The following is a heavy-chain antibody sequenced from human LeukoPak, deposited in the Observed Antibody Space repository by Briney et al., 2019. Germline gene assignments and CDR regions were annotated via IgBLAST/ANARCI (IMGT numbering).Heavy chain of an antibody. Sequence: SETLSLTCTVSGGSISSYYWSWIRQPPGKGLEWIGYIYYSGSTNYNPSLKSRVTISVDTSKNQFSLKLSSVTAADTAVYYCARDGYVATGFDYWGQGTLVTVSS. D-gene: IGHD1-14*01. J-gene: IGHJ4*02. V-gene: IGHV4-59*12. CDR1: GGSISSYY. CDR2: IYYSGST. CDR3: ARDGYVATGFDY.